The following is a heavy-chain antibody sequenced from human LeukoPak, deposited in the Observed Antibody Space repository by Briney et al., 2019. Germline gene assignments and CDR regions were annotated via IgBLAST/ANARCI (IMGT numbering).Heavy chain of an antibody. Sequence: ASETLSLTCTVSGGSISSSSYYWGWIRQPPGKGLEWIGSIYYSGSTYYNPSLKSRVTISVDTSKNQFSLKLSSVTAADTAVYYCARRPYSSSRFGFDYWGQGTLVTVSS. CDR2: IYYSGST. D-gene: IGHD6-13*01. V-gene: IGHV4-39*01. CDR3: ARRPYSSSRFGFDY. J-gene: IGHJ4*02. CDR1: GGSISSSSYY.